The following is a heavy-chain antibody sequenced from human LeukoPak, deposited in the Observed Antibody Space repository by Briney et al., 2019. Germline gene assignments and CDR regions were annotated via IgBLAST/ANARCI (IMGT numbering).Heavy chain of an antibody. Sequence: GGSLRLSCAASGFTFSSYAMSWVRQAPGKGLEWVSAISGSGGSTYYADSVKGRFTISRDNAKNSLYLQMNSLRAEDTAVYYCARDDGRIAAADYWGQGTLVTVSS. CDR1: GFTFSSYA. V-gene: IGHV3-23*01. D-gene: IGHD6-13*01. J-gene: IGHJ4*02. CDR3: ARDDGRIAAADY. CDR2: ISGSGGST.